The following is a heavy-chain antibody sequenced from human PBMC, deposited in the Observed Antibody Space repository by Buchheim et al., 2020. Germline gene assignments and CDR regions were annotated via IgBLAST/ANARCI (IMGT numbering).Heavy chain of an antibody. V-gene: IGHV3-74*01. CDR1: GFTFSSNW. CDR2: LNSEGSSI. CDR3: AREARRGADV. D-gene: IGHD1-1*01. Sequence: EVQLVESGGGLIQPGGSLRLSCAASGFTFSSNWMHWVRQAPGKGLVWVSRLNSEGSSISYADSVKGRFTISRDNAKNTQYLQMNSLRVEDTGVYYCAREARRGADVWGQGTT. J-gene: IGHJ6*02.